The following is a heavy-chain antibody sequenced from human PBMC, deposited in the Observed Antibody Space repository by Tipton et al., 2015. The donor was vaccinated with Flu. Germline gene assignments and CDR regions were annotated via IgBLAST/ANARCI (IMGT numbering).Heavy chain of an antibody. V-gene: IGHV1-69*09. CDR2: IIPILGIA. J-gene: IGHJ4*02. D-gene: IGHD5-12*01. CDR3: ARGPESGYVDSDY. Sequence: QLVQSGAEVKKPGSSVKVSCKASGGTFSSYAISWVRQAPGQGLEWMGRIIPILGIANYAQKFQGRVTITADKSTSTAYMELSSLRSEDTAVYYCARGPESGYVDSDYWGQGTLVTVSS. CDR1: GGTFSSYA.